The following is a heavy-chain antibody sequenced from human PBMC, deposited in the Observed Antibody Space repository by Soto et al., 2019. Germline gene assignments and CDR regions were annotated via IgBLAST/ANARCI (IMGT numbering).Heavy chain of an antibody. CDR1: GFTFSNAW. CDR2: IKSKTDGGTT. CDR3: TIDRPYYYYDSSGYFHGSVY. V-gene: IGHV3-15*01. Sequence: GGSLRLSCAASGFTFSNAWMSWVRQAPGKGLEWVGRIKSKTDGGTTDYAAPVKGRFTISRDDSKNKLYLQMNSLKTEDRAVYYCTIDRPYYYYDSSGYFHGSVYWGQGTLAPVSS. J-gene: IGHJ4*02. D-gene: IGHD3-22*01.